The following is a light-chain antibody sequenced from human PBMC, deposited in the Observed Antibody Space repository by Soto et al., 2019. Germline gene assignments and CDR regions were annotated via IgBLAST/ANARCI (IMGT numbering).Light chain of an antibody. CDR2: DVS. Sequence: QSALTQPRSVSGSPGQSVSISCTGTSSDVGGYNYVSWYQQHPGKAPKLMLHDVSKRPSGVPDRFSGSKSGNTASLTISGLPAEDEADYYCCSYAGSYVYVFGAGTKLTVL. J-gene: IGLJ1*01. V-gene: IGLV2-11*01. CDR1: SSDVGGYNY. CDR3: CSYAGSYVYV.